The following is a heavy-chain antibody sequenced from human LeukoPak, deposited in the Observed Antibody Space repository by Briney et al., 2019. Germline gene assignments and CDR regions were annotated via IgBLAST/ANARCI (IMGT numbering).Heavy chain of an antibody. CDR2: TNPSGGST. D-gene: IGHD6-13*01. V-gene: IGHV1-46*01. Sequence: GASVKVSCKASGYTFTSYYMHWVRQAPGQGLEWMGITNPSGGSTSYAQKFQGRVTMTRDMSTSTVYMELSSLRSEDTAVYYCARESLAAAGMSANFDYWGQGTLVTVSS. CDR1: GYTFTSYY. J-gene: IGHJ4*02. CDR3: ARESLAAAGMSANFDY.